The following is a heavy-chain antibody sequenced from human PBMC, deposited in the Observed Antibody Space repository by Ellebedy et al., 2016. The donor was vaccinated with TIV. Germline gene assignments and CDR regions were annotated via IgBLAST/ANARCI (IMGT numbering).Heavy chain of an antibody. CDR1: GLTFSRHW. Sequence: GESLKISXAASGLTFSRHWMRWVRQAPGKGLEWVANIKPDGSEKNYVDSVMGRFTISRDNAKNSLYLQMNSLRAEDTAIYYCVRHLRGGPFGLVYHFDYWGPGTLVTVSS. V-gene: IGHV3-7*05. CDR3: VRHLRGGPFGLVYHFDY. D-gene: IGHD3/OR15-3a*01. J-gene: IGHJ4*02. CDR2: IKPDGSEK.